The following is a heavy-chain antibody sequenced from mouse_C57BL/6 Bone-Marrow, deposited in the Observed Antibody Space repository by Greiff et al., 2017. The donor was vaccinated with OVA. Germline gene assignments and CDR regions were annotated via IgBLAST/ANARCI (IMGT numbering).Heavy chain of an antibody. D-gene: IGHD1-1*01. CDR1: GFTFSSYA. Sequence: EVKVEESGEGLVKPGGSLKLSCAASGFTFSSYAMSWVRQTPEKRLEWVAYISSGGDYIYYADTVKGRFTISRDNARNTLYLQMSSLKSEDTAMYYCTRDETHYGSSYFDYWGQGTTLTVSS. V-gene: IGHV5-9-1*02. J-gene: IGHJ2*01. CDR3: TRDETHYGSSYFDY. CDR2: ISSGGDYI.